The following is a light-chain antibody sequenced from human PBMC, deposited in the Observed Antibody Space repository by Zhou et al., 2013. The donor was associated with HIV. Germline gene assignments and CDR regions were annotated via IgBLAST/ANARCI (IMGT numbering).Light chain of an antibody. CDR2: GAS. V-gene: IGKV3-20*01. J-gene: IGKJ3*01. Sequence: EIVLTQSPGTLSLSPGERATFSCRASHSLSSNSLAWYQQKPGQPPMFLIYGASRRDTGIPDRFSGGGSGTVFTLTIDRVEPEDVAVYYCQYYGSSPTFGPGTKLHI. CDR1: HSLSSNS. CDR3: QYYGSSPT.